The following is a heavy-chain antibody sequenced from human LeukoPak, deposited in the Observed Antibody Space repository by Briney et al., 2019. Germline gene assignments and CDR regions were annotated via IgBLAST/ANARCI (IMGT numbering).Heavy chain of an antibody. CDR2: ISYDGGNK. V-gene: IGHV3-30*18. Sequence: PGRSLRLSCAASGFTFSSYGMHWVRQAPGKGLEWVAVISYDGGNKYYADSVKGRFTISRDNSKNTLYLQMNSLRAEDTAVYYCAKDSIWFGELLSGGMDVWGQGTTVTVSS. J-gene: IGHJ6*02. CDR1: GFTFSSYG. CDR3: AKDSIWFGELLSGGMDV. D-gene: IGHD3-10*01.